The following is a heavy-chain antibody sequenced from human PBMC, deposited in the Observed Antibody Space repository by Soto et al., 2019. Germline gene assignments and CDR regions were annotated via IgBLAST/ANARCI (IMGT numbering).Heavy chain of an antibody. D-gene: IGHD1-26*01. V-gene: IGHV3-23*01. J-gene: IGHJ4*02. Sequence: SGGSLRLSCAASGFTFSSYAMSWVRQAPGKGLGWVSAISGSGGSTYYADSVKGRFTVSRDNSKNTLYLQMNSLRAEDTAVYYCAKGGLLAGATYFDYWGQGTLVTVSS. CDR3: AKGGLLAGATYFDY. CDR1: GFTFSSYA. CDR2: ISGSGGST.